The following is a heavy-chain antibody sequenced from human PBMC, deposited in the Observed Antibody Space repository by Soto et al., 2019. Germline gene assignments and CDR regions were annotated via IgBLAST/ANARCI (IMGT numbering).Heavy chain of an antibody. CDR1: GGSISSGGYY. J-gene: IGHJ4*02. D-gene: IGHD3-16*02. CDR2: IYYSGST. Sequence: QVQLQESGPGLVKPSQTLSLTCTVSGGSISSGGYYWSWIRQHPGKGLEWIGYIYYSGSTYYNPSLKSRVTISVDTSKNQFSLKLSSVTAADTAVYYCARDGRLHLGELSSNPIFDYWGQGTLVTVSS. CDR3: ARDGRLHLGELSSNPIFDY. V-gene: IGHV4-31*03.